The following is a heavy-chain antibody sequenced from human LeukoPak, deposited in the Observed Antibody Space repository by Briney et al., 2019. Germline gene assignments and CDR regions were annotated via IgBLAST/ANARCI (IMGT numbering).Heavy chain of an antibody. V-gene: IGHV5-51*01. D-gene: IGHD3-22*01. CDR1: GYIFSTYL. CDR2: IYPGDSDT. CDR3: AIHAHYFDKSGYGS. Sequence: GESLKISCKGSGYIFSTYLIGWVRQEPGKGLEWMGIIYPGDSDTRYSPSFQGHVTISADKSISTVYLQRSSLKASDTAMYYCAIHAHYFDKSGYGSWGQGTLVTVSS. J-gene: IGHJ4*02.